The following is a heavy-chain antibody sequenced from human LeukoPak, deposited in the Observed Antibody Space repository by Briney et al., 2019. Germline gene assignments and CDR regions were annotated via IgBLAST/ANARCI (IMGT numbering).Heavy chain of an antibody. J-gene: IGHJ6*03. CDR2: ISGRGGST. CDR1: GFTLSSYA. Sequence: GGSLRLSCAASGFTLSSYAMSWVRQAPGKGLEWVSAISGRGGSTYYADSVKGRFTISRDNSKNTLYLQMNSLRAEDTAVYYCAKGLRFLDYYYMDVWGKGTTVTVSS. V-gene: IGHV3-23*01. D-gene: IGHD3-3*01. CDR3: AKGLRFLDYYYMDV.